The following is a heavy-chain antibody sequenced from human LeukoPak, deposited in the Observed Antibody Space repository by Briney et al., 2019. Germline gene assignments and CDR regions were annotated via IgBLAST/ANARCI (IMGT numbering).Heavy chain of an antibody. CDR1: GGTFSSYA. D-gene: IGHD2-2*01. Sequence: VASVKVSCNASGGTFSSYAISWVRQAHGQGLEWMGGIIPIFGTASYAQKFQGRGTITTDESTSTAYMELSSLRSEDTAVYYCARGVWGYCSSTSGPNWFDPWGQGTLVTVSS. V-gene: IGHV1-69*05. CDR2: IIPIFGTA. CDR3: ARGVWGYCSSTSGPNWFDP. J-gene: IGHJ5*02.